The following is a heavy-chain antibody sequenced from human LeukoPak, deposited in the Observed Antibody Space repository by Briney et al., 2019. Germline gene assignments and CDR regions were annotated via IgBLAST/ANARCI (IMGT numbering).Heavy chain of an antibody. CDR1: GFTFSSYV. Sequence: GGSLRLSCAASGFTFSSYVMHWVRQAPSKGLEWVAVISLDGNNKFYADSVKGRFTNSRDNSKHTLYLQMSSLRTEDTAVYYCAKSGPVNDCSSVSCQSDIDFWGQGTLVTVSS. V-gene: IGHV3-30*18. CDR3: AKSGPVNDCSSVSCQSDIDF. D-gene: IGHD2-2*01. CDR2: ISLDGNNK. J-gene: IGHJ4*02.